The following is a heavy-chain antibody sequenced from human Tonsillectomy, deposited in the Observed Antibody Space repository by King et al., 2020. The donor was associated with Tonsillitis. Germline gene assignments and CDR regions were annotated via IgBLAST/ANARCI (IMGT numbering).Heavy chain of an antibody. CDR2: INPSGGST. V-gene: IGHV1-46*01. Sequence: LVQSGASVTVSCKASGYTFTSYYMHWVRQAPGQGLEWMGMINPSGGSTNYAQKFQGRVTMTRDTSTSTVYMEMSSLRSEDTAVYYCARSNYEILTGYSRSFDYWGQGTLVTVSS. D-gene: IGHD3-9*01. CDR3: ARSNYEILTGYSRSFDY. CDR1: GYTFTSYY. J-gene: IGHJ4*02.